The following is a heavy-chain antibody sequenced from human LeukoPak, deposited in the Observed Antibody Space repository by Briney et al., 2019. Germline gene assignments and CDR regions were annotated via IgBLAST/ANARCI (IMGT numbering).Heavy chain of an antibody. J-gene: IGHJ5*02. CDR2: ISSGSSYI. V-gene: IGHV3-21*01. Sequence: GGSLRLSCAASGFTFSSYSMNWVRQDPGKGLEWVSSISSGSSYIYYADSVKGRFTISRDNSKNTLYLQMNSLSTDDTAVYYCAKVEEGWFDPWGQGTLVTVSS. CDR1: GFTFSSYS. CDR3: AKVEEGWFDP.